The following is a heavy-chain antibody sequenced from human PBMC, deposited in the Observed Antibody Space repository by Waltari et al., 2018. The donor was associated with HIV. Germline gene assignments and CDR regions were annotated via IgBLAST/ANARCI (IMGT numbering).Heavy chain of an antibody. J-gene: IGHJ6*02. D-gene: IGHD2-2*01. CDR2: IYPGDSDT. CDR3: ARPLGYCSSTSCPLGGMDV. Sequence: EVQLVQSGAEVKKPGESLKISCKGSGYSFTSYWIGWVRQMPGKGLEWMGIIYPGDSDTRYSPSFQGQVTISADKSISTAYLQWSSLKASDTAMYYCARPLGYCSSTSCPLGGMDVWGQGTTVTVSS. V-gene: IGHV5-51*01. CDR1: GYSFTSYW.